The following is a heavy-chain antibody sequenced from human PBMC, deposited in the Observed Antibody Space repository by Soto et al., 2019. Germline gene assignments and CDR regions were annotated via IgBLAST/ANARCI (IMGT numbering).Heavy chain of an antibody. V-gene: IGHV4-30-4*01. CDR2: IYYGGIT. J-gene: IGHJ5*02. D-gene: IGHD2-15*01. Sequence: PSEAMSLTCTVSGASRDSTNYYWIWIRQPPGKGLEWIGYIYYGGITYYNPSLKSRLTMSRDTSKNQFSLRLTSVTAADTAVYYCARDCGSGGRCYSDLAPWCQVPLVTVSS. CDR1: GASRDSTNYY. CDR3: ARDCGSGGRCYSDLAP.